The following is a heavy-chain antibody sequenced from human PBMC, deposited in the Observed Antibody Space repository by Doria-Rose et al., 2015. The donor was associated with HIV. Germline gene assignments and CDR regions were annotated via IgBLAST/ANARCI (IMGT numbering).Heavy chain of an antibody. V-gene: IGHV4-59*08. CDR2: VFFDGST. CDR1: GDSISTYYY. CDR3: ARQGMPTTLFDY. D-gene: IGHD1-1*01. J-gene: IGHJ4*02. Sequence: GTLSLTCTVSGDSISTYYYWSWIRQPPGKGLEWIGYVFFDGSTKYASSLKSRVSISVDTSKNQFSLKLTSVTAADTAVYYCARQGMPTTLFDYWGQGTLVTVSS.